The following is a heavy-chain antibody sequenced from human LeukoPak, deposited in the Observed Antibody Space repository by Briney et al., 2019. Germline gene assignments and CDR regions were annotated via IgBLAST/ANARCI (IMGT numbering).Heavy chain of an antibody. D-gene: IGHD3-22*01. CDR1: GGSFSGYY. J-gene: IGHJ4*02. CDR3: ARGPITMIVVSAFEYYFDY. CDR2: INHSGST. Sequence: SETLSLTCAVYGGSFSGYYWSWIRQPPGKGLEWIGEINHSGSTNYNPSLKSRVTISVNTSKNQFSLKLSSVTAADTAVYYCARGPITMIVVSAFEYYFDYWGQGTLVTVSS. V-gene: IGHV4-34*01.